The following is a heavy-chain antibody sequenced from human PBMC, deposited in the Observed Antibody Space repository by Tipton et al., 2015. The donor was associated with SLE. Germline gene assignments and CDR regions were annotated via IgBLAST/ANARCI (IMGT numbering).Heavy chain of an antibody. V-gene: IGHV3-53*05. Sequence: SLRLSCVPSGFTVSTNYMAWVRQAPGKGLEWVSVIYSGGSTYYADSVKGRFTISRDNSKNTLYLQMNSLRAEDTAVYYCAAELVDAFDFWGQGTKVTVSS. J-gene: IGHJ3*01. CDR1: GFTVSTNY. CDR2: IYSGGST. CDR3: AAELVDAFDF. D-gene: IGHD6-13*01.